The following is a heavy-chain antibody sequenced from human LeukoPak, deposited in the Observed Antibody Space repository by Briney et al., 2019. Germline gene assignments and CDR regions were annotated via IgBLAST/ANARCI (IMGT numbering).Heavy chain of an antibody. Sequence: GGSLRLSCAASGFTFSSYEMNWVRQAPGKGLEWVSYISSSGDTIYYAGSVKGRFTISRDNAKNTLYLQMNSLRAEDTAVYYCARAIAVAGTDYWGQGTLVTVSS. V-gene: IGHV3-48*03. CDR2: ISSSGDTI. CDR3: ARAIAVAGTDY. D-gene: IGHD6-19*01. J-gene: IGHJ4*02. CDR1: GFTFSSYE.